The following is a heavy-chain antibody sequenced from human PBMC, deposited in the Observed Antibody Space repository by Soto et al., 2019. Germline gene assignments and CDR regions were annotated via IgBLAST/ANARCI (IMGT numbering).Heavy chain of an antibody. CDR3: ARGGIVATIQYFDY. Sequence: ASVKVSCKASGYTFTSYAMHWVRQAPGQRLEWMGWINAGNGNTKYSQKFQGRVTITRDTSASTAYMELRSLRSDDTAVYYCARGGIVATIQYFDYWGQGTLVTVSS. V-gene: IGHV1-3*01. CDR1: GYTFTSYA. CDR2: INAGNGNT. D-gene: IGHD5-12*01. J-gene: IGHJ4*02.